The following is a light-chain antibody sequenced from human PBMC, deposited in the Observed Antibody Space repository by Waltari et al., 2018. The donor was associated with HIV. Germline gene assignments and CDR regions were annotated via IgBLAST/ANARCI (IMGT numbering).Light chain of an antibody. Sequence: QPVLTQPPSASASLGASVTLTCTLSSGHSNYKVAWYQQRPGKGPRFVMRVGTGGIVGSKGDGIPDRFSVLGSGLNRYLTIKNIQEEDESDYHCGADLGSGSNFVYVFGTGTKVTVL. V-gene: IGLV9-49*01. CDR3: GADLGSGSNFVYV. CDR1: SGHSNYK. CDR2: VGTGGIVG. J-gene: IGLJ1*01.